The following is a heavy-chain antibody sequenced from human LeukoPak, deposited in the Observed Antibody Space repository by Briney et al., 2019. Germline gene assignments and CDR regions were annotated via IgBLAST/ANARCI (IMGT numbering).Heavy chain of an antibody. CDR1: GGTFSSYA. D-gene: IGHD5-12*01. Sequence: SVKVSCKASGGTFSSYAISWVRQAPGQGLEWMGGITPTFGTANYAQKFQGRVTITADESTSTAYMELSSLRSEDTAVYYCASWWLRPGRHYYYYYGMDVWGKGTTATVSS. CDR3: ASWWLRPGRHYYYYYGMDV. V-gene: IGHV1-69*13. J-gene: IGHJ6*04. CDR2: ITPTFGTA.